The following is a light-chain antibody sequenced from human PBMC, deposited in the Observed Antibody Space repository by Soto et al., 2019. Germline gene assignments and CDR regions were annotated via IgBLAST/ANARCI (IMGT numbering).Light chain of an antibody. CDR3: QHYNGH. CDR2: DAS. CDR1: QSIGKW. J-gene: IGKJ4*01. Sequence: DIQMTQSPSTLSASVGDRVSITCRASQSIGKWLAWYQQKPGKAPKVLIYDASTLESGVPSRFSGGRSGTEFTLYISSLQPDDFATYYCQHYNGHFGGGTKVDIK. V-gene: IGKV1-5*01.